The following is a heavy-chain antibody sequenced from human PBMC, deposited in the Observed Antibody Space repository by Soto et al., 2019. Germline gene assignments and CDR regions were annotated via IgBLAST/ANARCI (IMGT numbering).Heavy chain of an antibody. V-gene: IGHV1-3*01. Sequence: QVQLVQSGAEVKKPGASVKVSCKASGYTFTSYAMHWVRQAPGQRLEWMGWINAGNGNTKYSQKFQGRVTITRDTSASTAYMELSSLRSEDTAVYYCAGLRGGDLRYNWFDPWGQGTLVTVSS. J-gene: IGHJ5*02. D-gene: IGHD2-21*02. CDR3: AGLRGGDLRYNWFDP. CDR2: INAGNGNT. CDR1: GYTFTSYA.